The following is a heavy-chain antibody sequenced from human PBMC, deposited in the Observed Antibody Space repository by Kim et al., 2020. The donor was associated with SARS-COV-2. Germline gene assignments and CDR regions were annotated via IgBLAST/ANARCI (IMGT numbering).Heavy chain of an antibody. CDR2: GGTT. J-gene: IGHJ3*02. V-gene: IGHV3-23*01. Sequence: GGTTNYADTVKGRLTISRANSKNTLYLQMNSPRAEDTAVYYCAKEDAFDIWGQGTMVTVSS. CDR3: AKEDAFDI.